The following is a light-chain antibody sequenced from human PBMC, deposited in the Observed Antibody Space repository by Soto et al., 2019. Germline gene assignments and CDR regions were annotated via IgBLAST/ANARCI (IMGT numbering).Light chain of an antibody. J-gene: IGKJ3*01. V-gene: IGKV1-39*01. CDR2: AAS. Sequence: DIQMTQSPSSLSASVGDRVTSTCRASQSISSYLNWYQQKPGKAPKLLIYAASSLQSGVPSRFSGSGSGTDFTLTISSLQHEDFATYYCQQSYSTPFTFGPGTKVDIK. CDR3: QQSYSTPFT. CDR1: QSISSY.